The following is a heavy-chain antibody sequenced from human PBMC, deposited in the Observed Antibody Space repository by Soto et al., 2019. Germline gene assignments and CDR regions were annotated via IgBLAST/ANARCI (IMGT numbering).Heavy chain of an antibody. V-gene: IGHV3-9*01. J-gene: IGHJ4*02. CDR3: AKARGYCSGGSCSFDY. Sequence: EVQLVESGGGLVQPGRSLRLSCAASGFTFDDYAMHWVRQAPGKGLEWVSGISWNSGSIGYADSVKGRFTISRDNAKNSLYLQMNSLRAEDTALYYCAKARGYCSGGSCSFDYWGQGTLVTVSS. CDR1: GFTFDDYA. CDR2: ISWNSGSI. D-gene: IGHD2-15*01.